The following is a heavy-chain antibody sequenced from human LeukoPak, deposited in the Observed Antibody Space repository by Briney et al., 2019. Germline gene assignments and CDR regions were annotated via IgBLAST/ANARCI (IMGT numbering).Heavy chain of an antibody. J-gene: IGHJ4*02. CDR3: ARGRDGYSDY. CDR1: GFTFSSYW. Sequence: GGSLRLSCAASGFTFSSYWMHWVRQAPGKGLVWVSRINSDGISTSYPDSVKGRFTISRDNVKNTLYLQMNSLRAEDTAVYYCARGRDGYSDYWGQGTLVTVSS. V-gene: IGHV3-74*01. CDR2: INSDGIST. D-gene: IGHD5-24*01.